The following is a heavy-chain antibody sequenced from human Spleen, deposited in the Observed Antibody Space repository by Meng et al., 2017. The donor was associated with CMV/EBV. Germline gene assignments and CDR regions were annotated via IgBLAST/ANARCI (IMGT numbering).Heavy chain of an antibody. J-gene: IGHJ4*02. CDR3: ARNPARTISGYLRYFDY. CDR1: GGTFSSYA. D-gene: IGHD3-22*01. Sequence: PSVKVSCKASGGTFSSYAISWVRQAPGQGLEWMGGIIPILGIANYAQKFQGRVTITADKSTSTAYMELSSLRSEDTAVYYCARNPARTISGYLRYFDYWGQGTLVTVSS. V-gene: IGHV1-69*10. CDR2: IIPILGIA.